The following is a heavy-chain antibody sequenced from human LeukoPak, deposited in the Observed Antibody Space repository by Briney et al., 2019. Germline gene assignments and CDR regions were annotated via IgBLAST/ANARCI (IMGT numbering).Heavy chain of an antibody. Sequence: GRSLRLSCAASGFTFSSYAMHWVRQAPGKGLEWVAVISYDGSNKYYADSVKGRFTISRDNSKNTLYLQMNSLRAEDTALYYCARGGIQLWTSFDSWGQGTLVTVSS. CDR1: GFTFSSYA. CDR3: ARGGIQLWTSFDS. D-gene: IGHD5-18*01. CDR2: ISYDGSNK. V-gene: IGHV3-30*04. J-gene: IGHJ4*02.